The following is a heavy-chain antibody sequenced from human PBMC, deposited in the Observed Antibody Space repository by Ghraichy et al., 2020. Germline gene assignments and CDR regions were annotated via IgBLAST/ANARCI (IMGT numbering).Heavy chain of an antibody. D-gene: IGHD2-21*02. V-gene: IGHV3-15*01. CDR3: ATGLTLDY. CDR1: GFTFSNAW. J-gene: IGHJ4*02. CDR2: IKSKPDGATT. Sequence: GGSLRLSCAGSGFTFSNAWMNWVRQAPGKGLEWVGRIKSKPDGATTDYAAPVKGRFTISRDDSKNTAFLQMNSLKTEDTAVYFCATGLTLDYWGQGTLVTVSS.